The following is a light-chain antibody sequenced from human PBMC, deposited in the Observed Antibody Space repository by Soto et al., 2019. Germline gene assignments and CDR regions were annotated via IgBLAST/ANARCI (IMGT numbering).Light chain of an antibody. CDR3: QQYNSWPPYT. V-gene: IGKV3-15*01. CDR1: QSVSSN. Sequence: EIVITQYPATLSVSPGQRATLSCRASQSVSSNLACYQQKPCQAPRLLIYGSSTRATGSPARFSGSGSGTEVTLTISSLQSEDFAVYYCQQYNSWPPYTFGQGTKLEIK. CDR2: GSS. J-gene: IGKJ2*01.